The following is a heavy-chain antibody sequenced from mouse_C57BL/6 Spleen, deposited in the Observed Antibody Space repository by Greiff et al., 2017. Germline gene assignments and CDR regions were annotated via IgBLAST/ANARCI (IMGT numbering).Heavy chain of an antibody. D-gene: IGHD1-1*01. J-gene: IGHJ4*01. CDR2: IYPGSGST. CDR1: GYTFTSYW. CDR3: ARRTVVAPYAMDY. V-gene: IGHV1-55*01. Sequence: VQLQQPGAELVKPGASVKMSCKASGYTFTSYWITWVKQRPGQGLEWIGDIYPGSGSTNYNEKFKSKATLTVDTSSSTAYMQLSSLTSEDSAVYYCARRTVVAPYAMDYWGQGTSVTVSS.